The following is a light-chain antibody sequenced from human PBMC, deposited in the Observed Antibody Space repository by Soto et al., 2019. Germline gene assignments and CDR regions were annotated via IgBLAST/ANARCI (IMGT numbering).Light chain of an antibody. Sequence: DIQMTQSPSTLSASVGDRVTITCRASQSISSWLAWYQQKPRKAPKLLIYKASSLESGVPSRFSGSGSGTEFTLTISSLQPDDFATYYCQQYNSYPWKFGQGTKVEIK. V-gene: IGKV1-5*03. J-gene: IGKJ1*01. CDR1: QSISSW. CDR3: QQYNSYPWK. CDR2: KAS.